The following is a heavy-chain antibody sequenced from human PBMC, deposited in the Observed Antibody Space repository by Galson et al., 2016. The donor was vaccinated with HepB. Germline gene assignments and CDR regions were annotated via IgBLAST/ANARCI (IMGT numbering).Heavy chain of an antibody. V-gene: IGHV5-10-1*01. CDR3: AIFYFDSGSYYNPDY. D-gene: IGHD3-10*01. CDR1: TVNFIRYW. Sequence: QSGAEVKKPGESLRISCQGSTVNFIRYWISWVRQMPGKGLGWMGRIDPSDSYTKCSPSFQGHVTISLDKSISTAYLQWSSLKASDTAMYYCAIFYFDSGSYYNPDYRGQGTLVTVSS. J-gene: IGHJ4*02. CDR2: IDPSDSYT.